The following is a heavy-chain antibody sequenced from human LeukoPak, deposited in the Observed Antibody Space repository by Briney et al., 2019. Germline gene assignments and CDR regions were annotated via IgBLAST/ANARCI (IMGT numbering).Heavy chain of an antibody. Sequence: GGSLRLSCAASGFTFSSYAMHWARQAPGKGLEWVAVISYDGSNKYYADSVKGRFTISRDNSKNTLYLQMNSLRAEDTAVYYCARDRDSSGRFDYWGQGTLVTVSS. V-gene: IGHV3-30-3*01. CDR3: ARDRDSSGRFDY. D-gene: IGHD6-19*01. CDR1: GFTFSSYA. J-gene: IGHJ4*02. CDR2: ISYDGSNK.